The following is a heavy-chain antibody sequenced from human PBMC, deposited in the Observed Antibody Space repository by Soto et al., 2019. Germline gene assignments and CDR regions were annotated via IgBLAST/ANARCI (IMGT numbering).Heavy chain of an antibody. Sequence: GGSLRLSCAASGFTFSSYGMHWVRQAPGKGLEWVAVISYDGSNKYYADSVKGRFTISRDNSKNTLYLQMNSLRAEDTAVYYCAKDAKGMDVWGQGTTVTVSS. J-gene: IGHJ6*02. V-gene: IGHV3-30*18. CDR2: ISYDGSNK. CDR1: GFTFSSYG. CDR3: AKDAKGMDV.